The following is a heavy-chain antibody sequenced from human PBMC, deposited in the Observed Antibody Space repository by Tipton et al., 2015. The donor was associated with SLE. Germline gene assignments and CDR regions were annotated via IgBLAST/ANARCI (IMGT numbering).Heavy chain of an antibody. CDR1: GFAFHDNT. CDR3: ITVIVANWFDP. D-gene: IGHD5-12*01. J-gene: IGHJ5*02. CDR2: IIGSASGGNT. Sequence: GSLRLSCVASGFAFHDNTMHWVRQSPGKGLEWVSGIIGSASGGNTYYAESVKGRFTISRDNSRNTVYLQMNSLRPEDTAVYYCITVIVANWFDPWGQGTLVTVSS. V-gene: IGHV3-23*01.